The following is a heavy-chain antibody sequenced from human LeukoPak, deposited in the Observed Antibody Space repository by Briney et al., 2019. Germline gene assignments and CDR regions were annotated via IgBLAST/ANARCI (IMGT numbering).Heavy chain of an antibody. CDR2: IIPILGIA. Sequence: SVKVSCMASGGTFSSYAISWVRQAPGQGLEWMGRIIPILGIANYAQKFQGRVTITADKSTSTAYMELSSLRSEDTAVYYCARESTVTTWSNGMDVWGQGTTVTVSS. CDR1: GGTFSSYA. V-gene: IGHV1-69*04. CDR3: ARESTVTTWSNGMDV. J-gene: IGHJ6*02. D-gene: IGHD4-17*01.